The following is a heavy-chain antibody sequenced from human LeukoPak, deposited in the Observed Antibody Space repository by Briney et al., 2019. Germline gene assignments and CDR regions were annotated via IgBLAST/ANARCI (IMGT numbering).Heavy chain of an antibody. CDR2: IYTSGST. D-gene: IGHD1-26*01. CDR3: ARAYSRSYSHFDD. J-gene: IGHJ4*02. CDR1: GGSISGYY. Sequence: SSETLSLTCTVSGGSISGYYWSWIRQPPGKGLEWIEYIYTSGSTNYNPSLKSRVTISVDTSKNQFSLRLSSVTAADTVMYFCARAYSRSYSHFDDWGQGTLVTVSS. V-gene: IGHV4-4*09.